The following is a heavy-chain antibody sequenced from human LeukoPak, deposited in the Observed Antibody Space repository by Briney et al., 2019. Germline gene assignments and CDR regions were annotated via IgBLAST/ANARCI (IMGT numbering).Heavy chain of an antibody. CDR3: ARDPTEIVVVVTAPLDY. CDR1: GYTFTSYG. D-gene: IGHD2-21*02. V-gene: IGHV1-18*01. Sequence: ASVKVSCKASGYTFTSYGISWVRQAPGQGLEWMGWISAYNGNRNYAQKLQGRVTMTTDTPTSTAYMELRSLRSDDTAVYYCARDPTEIVVVVTAPLDYWGQGTLVTVSS. J-gene: IGHJ4*02. CDR2: ISAYNGNR.